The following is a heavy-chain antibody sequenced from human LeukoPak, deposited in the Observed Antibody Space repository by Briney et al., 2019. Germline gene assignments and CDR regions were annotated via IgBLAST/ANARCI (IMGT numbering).Heavy chain of an antibody. V-gene: IGHV3-7*03. CDR1: GFTFGKYW. Sequence: GSLRLSCVASGFTFGKYWMSWVRQAPGKGLEWVANIMLDGSEKNYVDSVKGRFTISRDNTKNSLYLQMNSLRVEDTAVFYCARDQYDTWSRRGNFDSWGQGTLVIVSS. CDR3: ARDQYDTWSRRGNFDS. J-gene: IGHJ4*02. D-gene: IGHD3-3*01. CDR2: IMLDGSEK.